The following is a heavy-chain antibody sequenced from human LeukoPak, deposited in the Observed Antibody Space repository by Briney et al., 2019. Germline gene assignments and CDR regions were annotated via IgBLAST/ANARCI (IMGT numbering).Heavy chain of an antibody. D-gene: IGHD6-13*01. V-gene: IGHV3-48*03. CDR2: ISNIGDII. CDR3: AKDAPAVVGTVYMDV. CDR1: GFTFSNYE. Sequence: GGSLRLSCAASGFTFSNYEMNWVRQAPGKGLEWISHISNIGDIIHYAYSVEGRFTISRDNAKNSLYLQMNSLRAEDTAVYYCAKDAPAVVGTVYMDVWGKGTTVTISS. J-gene: IGHJ6*03.